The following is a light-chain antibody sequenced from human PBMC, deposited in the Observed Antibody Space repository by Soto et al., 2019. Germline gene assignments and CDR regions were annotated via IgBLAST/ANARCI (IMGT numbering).Light chain of an antibody. V-gene: IGKV3-11*01. Sequence: EIVLTQSPATLSLSPGERATLSCRASQSVYNYLAWYQLKPGQAPRLLIYDASNRAAGIPARFGASGSATDFTLTISSLEPEDFAFYYCQQRNNWPWTFGQGTKVDSK. CDR3: QQRNNWPWT. CDR1: QSVYNY. J-gene: IGKJ1*01. CDR2: DAS.